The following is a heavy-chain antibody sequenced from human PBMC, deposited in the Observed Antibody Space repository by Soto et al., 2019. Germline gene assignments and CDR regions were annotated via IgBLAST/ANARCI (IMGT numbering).Heavy chain of an antibody. CDR2: IRSKANSYAT. CDR1: GFTFRGSA. V-gene: IGHV3-73*01. CDR3: TRHDFHYGDYVSDY. J-gene: IGHJ4*02. D-gene: IGHD4-17*01. Sequence: GGSLRLSCAASGFTFRGSAMHWVRQASGKGLEWVGRIRSKANSYATAYAASVKGRFTISRDDSKNTAYLQMNSLKTEDTAVYYCTRHDFHYGDYVSDYWGQGTLVTVSS.